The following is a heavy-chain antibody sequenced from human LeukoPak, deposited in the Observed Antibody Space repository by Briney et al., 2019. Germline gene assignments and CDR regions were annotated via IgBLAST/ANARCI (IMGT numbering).Heavy chain of an antibody. V-gene: IGHV1-2*02. CDR1: GYTFTGYY. D-gene: IGHD6-19*01. J-gene: IGHJ4*02. CDR3: ARGYSSGWYVDY. CDR2: INPNSGGT. Sequence: ASVKVSCKASGYTFTGYYMHWVRQAPGQGLQWMGWINPNSGGTNYAQKFQGRVTMTRDTSISTPYMELSRLRSDDTAVYYCARGYSSGWYVDYWGQGTLVTVSS.